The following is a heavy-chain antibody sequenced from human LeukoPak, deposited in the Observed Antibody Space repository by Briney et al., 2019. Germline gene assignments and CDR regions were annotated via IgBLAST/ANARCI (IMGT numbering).Heavy chain of an antibody. CDR2: ISYGGSNK. V-gene: IGHV3-30*04. Sequence: GRSLRLSCAASGFTFNSYAIHWVRQAPGRGLEGVAVISYGGSNKYYADFVKGRLTISRDNSKKTLYLQMNSLRAEDTAVYYCARAFGAYGSGSYSPFDYWGQGTLVTVSS. CDR1: GFTFNSYA. J-gene: IGHJ4*02. CDR3: ARAFGAYGSGSYSPFDY. D-gene: IGHD3-10*01.